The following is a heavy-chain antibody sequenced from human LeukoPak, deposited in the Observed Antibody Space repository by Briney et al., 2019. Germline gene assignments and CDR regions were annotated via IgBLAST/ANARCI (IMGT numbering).Heavy chain of an antibody. CDR1: GFTFSDYY. CDR2: ISSSSSYT. V-gene: IGHV3-11*06. CDR3: ARDRSSGWYLTPGFDP. J-gene: IGHJ5*02. D-gene: IGHD6-19*01. Sequence: GGSLRLSCAASGFTFSDYYMSWIRQAPGKGLEWVSYISSSSSYTNYADSVKGRFTISRDNAKNSLYLQINSLRAEDTAVYYCARDRSSGWYLTPGFDPWGQGTLVTVSS.